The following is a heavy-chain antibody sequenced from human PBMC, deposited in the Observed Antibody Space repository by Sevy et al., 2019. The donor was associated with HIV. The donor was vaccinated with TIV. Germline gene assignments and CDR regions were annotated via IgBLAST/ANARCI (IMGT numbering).Heavy chain of an antibody. Sequence: GGSLRLSCAASGFIFNSYTMNWVRQAPGKGLEWVSAISGSGGTTYYADSVKGRFTISRDNSKKKVDLQRNSLTVEDTAVYYCAKGYGSGSPPDYWGQGTLVTVSS. J-gene: IGHJ4*02. D-gene: IGHD3-10*01. V-gene: IGHV3-23*01. CDR2: ISGSGGTT. CDR3: AKGYGSGSPPDY. CDR1: GFIFNSYT.